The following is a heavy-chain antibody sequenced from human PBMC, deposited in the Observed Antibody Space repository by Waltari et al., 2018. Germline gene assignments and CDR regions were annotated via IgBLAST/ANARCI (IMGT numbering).Heavy chain of an antibody. J-gene: IGHJ5*02. D-gene: IGHD3-16*01. CDR1: NGSISSSSYY. CDR2: VYYSGST. Sequence: QLQLQESGPGLVKPSETLSLTCTVSNGSISSSSYYWGWIRQPPGKGLEWIGTVYYSGSTYYNPSLKSRVTISVDTSENQFSLKLTSVTAADTAVYYCARPFGAKTYWFEPWGQGTLVTVSS. V-gene: IGHV4-39*01. CDR3: ARPFGAKTYWFEP.